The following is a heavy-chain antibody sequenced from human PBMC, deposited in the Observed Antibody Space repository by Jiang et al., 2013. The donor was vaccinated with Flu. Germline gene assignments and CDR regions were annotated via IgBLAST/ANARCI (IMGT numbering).Heavy chain of an antibody. CDR2: IYYSGST. CDR1: GGSISSYY. CDR3: ARHSPSYCSGGSCYPNDAFDI. V-gene: IGHV4-59*08. J-gene: IGHJ3*02. Sequence: PGLVKPSETLSLTCTVSGGSISSYYWSWIRQPPGKGLEWIGYIYYSGSTNYNPSLKSRVTISVDTSKNQFSLKLSSVTAADTAVYYCARHSPSYCSGGSCYPNDAFDIWGQGTMVTVSS. D-gene: IGHD2-15*01.